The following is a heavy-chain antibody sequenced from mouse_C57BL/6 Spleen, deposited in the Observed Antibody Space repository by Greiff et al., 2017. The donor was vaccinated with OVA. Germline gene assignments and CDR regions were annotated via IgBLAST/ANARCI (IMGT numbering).Heavy chain of an antibody. CDR2: INPNNGGT. CDR3: ARRGYDYDGIY. D-gene: IGHD2-4*01. CDR1: GYTFTDYY. Sequence: EVQLQQSGPELVKPGASVKISCKASGYTFTDYYMNWVKQSHGKSLEWIGDINPNNGGTSYNQKFKGKATLTVDKSSSTAYMELRSLTSEDSAVYYCARRGYDYDGIYWGQGTTLTVSS. J-gene: IGHJ2*01. V-gene: IGHV1-26*01.